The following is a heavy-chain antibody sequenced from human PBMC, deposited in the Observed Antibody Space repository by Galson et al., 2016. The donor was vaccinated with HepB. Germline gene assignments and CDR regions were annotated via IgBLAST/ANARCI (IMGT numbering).Heavy chain of an antibody. Sequence: SLRLSCAASGFTFSRYEMNWVRQAPGKGLEWVSYISSSGTTIYYADSVKGRFTISRDNAKNSLYLQMNSLRDEDTAVYFCARPRDNYGHAIDIWGQGTMVTVSS. CDR2: ISSSGTTI. CDR1: GFTFSRYE. CDR3: ARPRDNYGHAIDI. V-gene: IGHV3-48*03. J-gene: IGHJ3*02. D-gene: IGHD3-10*01.